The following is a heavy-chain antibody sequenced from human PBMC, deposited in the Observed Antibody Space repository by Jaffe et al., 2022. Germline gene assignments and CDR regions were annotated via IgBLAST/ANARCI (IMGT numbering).Heavy chain of an antibody. V-gene: IGHV1-69*01. CDR3: ARAAMDWGIAAAGTGLDY. J-gene: IGHJ4*02. CDR2: IIPIFGTA. CDR1: GGTFSSYA. Sequence: QVQLVQSGAEVKKPGSSVKVSCKASGGTFSSYAISWVRQAPGQGLEWMGGIIPIFGTANYAQKFQGRVTITADESTSTAYMELSSLRSEDTAVYYCARAAMDWGIAAAGTGLDYWGQGTLVTVSS. D-gene: IGHD6-13*01.